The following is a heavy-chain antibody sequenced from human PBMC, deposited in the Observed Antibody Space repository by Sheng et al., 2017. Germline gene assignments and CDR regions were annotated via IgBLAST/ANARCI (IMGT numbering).Heavy chain of an antibody. D-gene: IGHD3-22*01. CDR3: AKDQNYDSSDYYFPADY. Sequence: QVQLVESGGGVVQPGRSLRLSCAASGFNFRSFAMHWVRQAPGKGLEWVALISNDDSNKYYTNSVKGRFTISRDDSKNTLYLRMNSLRAEDTAVYYCAKDQNYDSSDYYFPADYWGQGTLVTVSS. V-gene: IGHV3-30*18. CDR1: GFNFRSFA. CDR2: ISNDDSNK. J-gene: IGHJ4*02.